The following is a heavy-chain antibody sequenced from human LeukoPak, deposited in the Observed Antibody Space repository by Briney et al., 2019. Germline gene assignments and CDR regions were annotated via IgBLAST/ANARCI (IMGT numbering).Heavy chain of an antibody. CDR3: ARVGKNGWDFDH. J-gene: IGHJ4*02. Sequence: GGSLRLSCAASGFTFSAYWMTWVRQAPGKGLAWVANIIEGGDVKYYVDSVKGRFTISRDDTKNSLYLQMTSLRADDTAVYYCARVGKNGWDFDHWGQGTLVTVSS. CDR1: GFTFSAYW. CDR2: IIEGGDVK. V-gene: IGHV3-7*01. D-gene: IGHD6-19*01.